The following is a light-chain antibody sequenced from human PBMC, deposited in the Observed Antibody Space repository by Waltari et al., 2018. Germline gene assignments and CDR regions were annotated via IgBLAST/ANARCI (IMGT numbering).Light chain of an antibody. Sequence: DIQMTQSPSTLSASVGDRVTTTCRASKSISSRLAWYQQKPGKAPSFLIYKASSLASGVPSRFSGSGSGTAFTLTISSLQPDDFATYYCQQYNSYPYTFGQGTKLEIK. CDR1: KSISSR. CDR2: KAS. CDR3: QQYNSYPYT. V-gene: IGKV1-5*03. J-gene: IGKJ2*01.